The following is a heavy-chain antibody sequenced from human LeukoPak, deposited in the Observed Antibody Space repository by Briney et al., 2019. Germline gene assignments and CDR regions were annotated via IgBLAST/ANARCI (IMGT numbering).Heavy chain of an antibody. V-gene: IGHV3-23*01. CDR1: GFTFSSYA. Sequence: PGGSLRLSCAASGFTFSSYAMSWVRQAPGKGLEWVSAISGSGASTYYADSVKGRFTISRDNSKNTPYLQMNSLRAEDTAVYYCAKRLTGTIGTTYFDYWGQGTLVTVSS. D-gene: IGHD1-20*01. CDR2: ISGSGAST. J-gene: IGHJ4*02. CDR3: AKRLTGTIGTTYFDY.